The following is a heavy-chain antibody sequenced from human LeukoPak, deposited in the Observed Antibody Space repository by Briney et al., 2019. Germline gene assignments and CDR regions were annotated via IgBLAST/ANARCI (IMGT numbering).Heavy chain of an antibody. CDR2: IYYSGST. J-gene: IGHJ5*02. Sequence: SETLSLTCTVSGGSISSYYWSWIRQPPGKGLEWIGYIYYSGSTNYNPSLKGRVTISVDTSKNQFSLKLSSVTAADTAVYYCARGYYGDYAQNWFDPWGQGTLVTVSS. D-gene: IGHD4-17*01. V-gene: IGHV4-59*01. CDR3: ARGYYGDYAQNWFDP. CDR1: GGSISSYY.